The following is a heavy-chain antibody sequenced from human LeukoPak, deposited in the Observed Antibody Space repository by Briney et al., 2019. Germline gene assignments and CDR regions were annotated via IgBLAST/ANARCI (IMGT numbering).Heavy chain of an antibody. CDR3: TTGDGYTPYYYYMDV. Sequence: GGSLRLSCTASGFTFGDYAMSWVRQAPGKGLEWVGFIISKAYGGTTEYAASVKGRFTISRDDSKSIAYLQMNSLKTEDTAVYYCTTGDGYTPYYYYMDVWGKGTAVTVSS. D-gene: IGHD5-24*01. CDR1: GFTFGDYA. J-gene: IGHJ6*03. CDR2: IISKAYGGTT. V-gene: IGHV3-49*04.